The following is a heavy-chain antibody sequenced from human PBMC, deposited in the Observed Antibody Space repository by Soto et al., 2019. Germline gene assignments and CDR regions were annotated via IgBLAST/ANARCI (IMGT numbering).Heavy chain of an antibody. Sequence: PGGSLRLSCAASGFTFSTYNMNWVRQAPGKGLEWVSSISSNSRYIYYADAVKARFTISRDNAKNSLYLQMSSLRAEDMAVYYCAGAHGSLTTVTPPDYWGQGTLVTVSS. CDR3: AGAHGSLTTVTPPDY. D-gene: IGHD4-17*01. CDR2: ISSNSRYI. CDR1: GFTFSTYN. V-gene: IGHV3-21*06. J-gene: IGHJ4*02.